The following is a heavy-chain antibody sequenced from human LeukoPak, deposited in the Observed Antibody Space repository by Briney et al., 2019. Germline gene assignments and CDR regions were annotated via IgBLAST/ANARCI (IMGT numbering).Heavy chain of an antibody. CDR2: ITSKADGYST. CDR3: IRQDCGASGCSHPDY. Sequence: GGSLKLSCVASGFTFSGSKMHWVRQASGKGLEWVGRITSKADGYSTIYAASVKGRFTISRDDSKNTAYLQMNSLKTEDTAVYYCIRQDCGASGCSHPDYWGQGTLVTVSS. CDR1: GFTFSGSK. D-gene: IGHD3-22*01. J-gene: IGHJ4*02. V-gene: IGHV3-73*01.